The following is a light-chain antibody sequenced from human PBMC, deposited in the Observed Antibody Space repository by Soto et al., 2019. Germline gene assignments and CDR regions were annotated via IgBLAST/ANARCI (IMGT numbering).Light chain of an antibody. CDR2: GAS. CDR3: EHYNKGARRT. V-gene: IGKV3-15*01. Sequence: LAGRRSQSVSSNLAWYQQKPGQAPRLLIYGASTRATGIPARFSGSWSGTEFALTMRSLQSEDFAVHYCEHYNKGARRTFRLGTKVDIK. J-gene: IGKJ1*01. CDR1: QSVSSN.